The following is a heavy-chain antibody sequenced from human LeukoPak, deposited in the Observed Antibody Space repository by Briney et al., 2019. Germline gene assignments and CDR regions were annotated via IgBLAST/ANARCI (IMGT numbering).Heavy chain of an antibody. V-gene: IGHV3-30*02. CDR2: IRFDGSKK. CDR3: ARVRTTVTTHYFDY. Sequence: GGSLRLSCAASGFTFSSYGMDWVRQAPGKGLEWVAIIRFDGSKKYYADSVQGRFTISRDDFKNTLYLQMNSLRAEDTAVYYCARVRTTVTTHYFDYWGQGTLVTVSS. CDR1: GFTFSSYG. D-gene: IGHD4-11*01. J-gene: IGHJ4*02.